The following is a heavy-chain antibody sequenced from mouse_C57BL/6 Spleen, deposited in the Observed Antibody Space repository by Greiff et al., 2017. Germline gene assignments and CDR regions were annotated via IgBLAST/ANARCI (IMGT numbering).Heavy chain of an antibody. J-gene: IGHJ2*01. D-gene: IGHD4-1*01. CDR3: ARSGTGYYFDY. V-gene: IGHV1-80*01. CDR1: GYAFSSYW. Sequence: ESGAELVKPGASVKISCKASGYAFSSYWMNWVKQRPGKGLEWIGQIYPGDGDTNYNGKFKGKATLTADKSSSTAYMQLSSLTSEDSAVYFCARSGTGYYFDYWGQGTTLTVSS. CDR2: IYPGDGDT.